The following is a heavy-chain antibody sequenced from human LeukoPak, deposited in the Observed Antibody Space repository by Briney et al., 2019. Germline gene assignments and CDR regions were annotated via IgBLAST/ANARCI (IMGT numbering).Heavy chain of an antibody. CDR1: GASISSYY. Sequence: SETLSLTCTVSGASISSYYWSWIRQPPGKGLEWIGHIYTSGTSNYNPSLRSRVTISVDTSKNQFSLKLTSVTAADTAVYYCTKGRGIWGQGTLVTVSS. J-gene: IGHJ4*02. CDR3: TKGRGI. CDR2: IYTSGTS. D-gene: IGHD3-10*01. V-gene: IGHV4-4*08.